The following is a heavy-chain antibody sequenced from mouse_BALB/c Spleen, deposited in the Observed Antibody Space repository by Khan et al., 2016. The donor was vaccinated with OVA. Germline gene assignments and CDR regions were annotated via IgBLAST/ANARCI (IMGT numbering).Heavy chain of an antibody. CDR1: GFNIKDYS. V-gene: IGHV14-1*02. D-gene: IGHD2-1*01. CDR3: ARRFYGNYWFAY. Sequence: VQLQQSGAELVRPGALVKLSCKASGFNIKDYSMHWVKQRPEQGLELIGWIDPENGNTIYDPKFQGKASITEDTSSNTAYLQFSSLTSEYTAVYYCARRFYGNYWFAYWGQGTLVTVSA. CDR2: IDPENGNT. J-gene: IGHJ3*01.